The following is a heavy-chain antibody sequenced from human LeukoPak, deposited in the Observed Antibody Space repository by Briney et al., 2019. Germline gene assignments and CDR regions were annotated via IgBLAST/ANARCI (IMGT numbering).Heavy chain of an antibody. CDR1: GFTFSSYG. CDR3: ARDNYYVSGSYGYYYGMDV. Sequence: GGSLRLSCAASGFTFSSYGMHWVRQAPGKGLEWVAVISYDGSNKYYADSVKGRFTISRDNSKNTLYLQMNSLRAEDTAFYYCARDNYYVSGSYGYYYGMDVWGQGTTVTVSS. J-gene: IGHJ6*02. CDR2: ISYDGSNK. D-gene: IGHD3-10*01. V-gene: IGHV3-30*03.